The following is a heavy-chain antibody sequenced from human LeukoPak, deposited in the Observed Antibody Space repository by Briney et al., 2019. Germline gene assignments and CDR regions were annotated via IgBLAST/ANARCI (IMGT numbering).Heavy chain of an antibody. D-gene: IGHD2-21*02. CDR2: MNPNSGNT. Sequence: GASVKVSCKASGYTFTSYDINWVRQATGQGLEWMGWMNPNSGNTGDAQKFQGRVTITRNTSISTAYMELSSLRSEDTAVYYCARSPLYCGGDCYSSAAGLFDPWGQGTLVTVSS. CDR1: GYTFTSYD. V-gene: IGHV1-8*03. CDR3: ARSPLYCGGDCYSSAAGLFDP. J-gene: IGHJ5*02.